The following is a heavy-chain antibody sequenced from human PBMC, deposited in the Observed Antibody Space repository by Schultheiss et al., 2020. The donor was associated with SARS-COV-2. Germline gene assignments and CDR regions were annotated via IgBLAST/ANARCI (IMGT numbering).Heavy chain of an antibody. CDR3: ARDGVQERITMVRGSYYFDY. V-gene: IGHV1-8*01. CDR2: TNPTSGNT. Sequence: ASVKVSCKTSGYTFTSYDITWVRQATGQGLEWMGWTNPTSGNTGYAQKFQGRVTMTRNTSITTAYMELSNLRSEDTAVYYCARDGVQERITMVRGSYYFDYWGQGTLVTVSS. CDR1: GYTFTSYD. D-gene: IGHD3-10*01. J-gene: IGHJ4*02.